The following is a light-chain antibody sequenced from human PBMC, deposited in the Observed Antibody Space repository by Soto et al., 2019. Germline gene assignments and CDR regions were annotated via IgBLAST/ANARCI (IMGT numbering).Light chain of an antibody. CDR3: QTWGTGIVV. V-gene: IGLV4-69*01. Sequence: QLVLTQSPSASASLGASVKLTCTLSSGHSNYAIAWHQQQPGKGPRYLMKVNSDGSHNKGDGIPDRFSGSSSGAERYLTISSLQSEDEADYYCQTWGTGIVVFGGGTKL. CDR2: VNSDGSH. J-gene: IGLJ2*01. CDR1: SGHSNYA.